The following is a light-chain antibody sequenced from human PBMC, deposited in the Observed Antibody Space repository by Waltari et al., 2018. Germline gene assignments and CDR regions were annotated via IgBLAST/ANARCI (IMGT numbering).Light chain of an antibody. Sequence: DIQMTQSPSSLSASVGDRVTITCQASQDISNYLNWYQQKPGKAPKLLIYDASNLETGVPSRFSGSGSGTDVTFTSSSLQPEDSATYYCQQYDNLPTVTFGPGTKVDIK. CDR2: DAS. J-gene: IGKJ3*01. V-gene: IGKV1-33*01. CDR1: QDISNY. CDR3: QQYDNLPTVT.